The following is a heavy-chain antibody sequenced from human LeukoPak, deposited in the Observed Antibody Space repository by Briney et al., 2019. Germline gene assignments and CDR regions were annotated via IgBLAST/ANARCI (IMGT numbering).Heavy chain of an antibody. CDR1: GYSFTSYW. Sequence: GESLKISCKGSGYSFTSYWIGWVRQMPGKGLEWMGIIYPGDSDTRYSPSFQGQVTISADKSISTAYLQWSSLKASDTAMYYCARHTVDRYYYGSGSYYPDYYYGMDVWGQGTTVTVSS. D-gene: IGHD3-10*01. V-gene: IGHV5-51*01. J-gene: IGHJ6*02. CDR3: ARHTVDRYYYGSGSYYPDYYYGMDV. CDR2: IYPGDSDT.